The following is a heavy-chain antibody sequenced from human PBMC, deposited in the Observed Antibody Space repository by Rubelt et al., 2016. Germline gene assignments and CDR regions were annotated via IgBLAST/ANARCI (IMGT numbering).Heavy chain of an antibody. CDR1: GYTFTGSY. Sequence: QVQLVQSGPEVKKPGASVKVSCKASGYTFTGSYMHWVRQAPGQGLEWMGGIIPIFGTATYAQKFQGRVTITSDESTSTAYMELSSLRSEDTAVYYCARVDTAMAFDYWGQGTLVTVSS. CDR3: ARVDTAMAFDY. V-gene: IGHV1-69*01. J-gene: IGHJ4*02. D-gene: IGHD5-18*01. CDR2: IIPIFGTA.